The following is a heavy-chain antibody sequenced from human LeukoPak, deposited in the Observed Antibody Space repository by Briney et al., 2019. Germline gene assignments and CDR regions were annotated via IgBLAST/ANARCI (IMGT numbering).Heavy chain of an antibody. CDR2: INPNSGGT. J-gene: IGHJ4*02. CDR1: GYTFTGYY. Sequence: ASVKVSCKASGYTFTGYYIHWVRQAPGQGLVWMGWINPNSGGTEFAQKFQGRVTMTRGTSISTAYMELSRLRPDDTAVYYCARGGEVCSSTSCYRGHEYWGQGTLVTVSS. D-gene: IGHD2-2*01. CDR3: ARGGEVCSSTSCYRGHEY. V-gene: IGHV1-2*02.